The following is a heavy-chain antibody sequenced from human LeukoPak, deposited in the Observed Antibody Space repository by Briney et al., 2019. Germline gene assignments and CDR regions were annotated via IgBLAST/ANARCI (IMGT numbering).Heavy chain of an antibody. Sequence: GGSLRLSCAASGFTFSSYAMSWVRQAPGKGLEWVSAISGSGGSTYYADSVKGRFTISRDNSKNTLYLQMNSLRAEDTAVYYCAKAHPLYDSSGYYYVGAFDIWGQGTMVTVSS. V-gene: IGHV3-23*01. D-gene: IGHD3-22*01. J-gene: IGHJ3*02. CDR3: AKAHPLYDSSGYYYVGAFDI. CDR2: ISGSGGST. CDR1: GFTFSSYA.